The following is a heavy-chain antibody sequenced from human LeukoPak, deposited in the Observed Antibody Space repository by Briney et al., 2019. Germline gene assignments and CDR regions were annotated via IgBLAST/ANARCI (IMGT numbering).Heavy chain of an antibody. D-gene: IGHD6-13*01. V-gene: IGHV4-59*01. Sequence: SETLSLTCTVSGGSLSNYYWSWIRQPPGKGLEWIGYIYYSGSTNYNPSLKSRVTISVDTSKNQVSLKLSSVTAADTAVYFCARHSGSSRGWFDPWGQGTLVTVSS. J-gene: IGHJ5*02. CDR2: IYYSGST. CDR3: ARHSGSSRGWFDP. CDR1: GGSLSNYY.